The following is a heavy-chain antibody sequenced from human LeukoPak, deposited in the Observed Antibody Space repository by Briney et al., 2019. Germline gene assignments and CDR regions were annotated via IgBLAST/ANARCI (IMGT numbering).Heavy chain of an antibody. V-gene: IGHV3-30*03. Sequence: GGSLRLSCAASGFTFSSYGMHWVRQAPGKGLEWVAVISYDGSNKYYADSVKGRFTISRDNSKNTLYLQMNSLGAEDTAIYYCARTRILDYWGQGTLVAVSS. D-gene: IGHD3-3*02. CDR1: GFTFSSYG. CDR3: ARTRILDY. CDR2: ISYDGSNK. J-gene: IGHJ4*02.